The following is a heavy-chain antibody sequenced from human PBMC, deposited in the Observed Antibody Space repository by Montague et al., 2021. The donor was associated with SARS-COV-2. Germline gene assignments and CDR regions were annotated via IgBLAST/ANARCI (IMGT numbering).Heavy chain of an antibody. V-gene: IGHV3-74*01. CDR3: ARVLYYYGRFDY. J-gene: IGHJ4*02. Sequence: SLRLPCAASGFTFSSYWMHWVRQAPGKGLVWVSRINSDGSSTSYADSVKGRFTISRDNAKNTLYLQMNNLRAEDTAVYYCARVLYYYGRFDYWGQGTLVTVSS. CDR1: GFTFSSYW. CDR2: INSDGSST. D-gene: IGHD3-10*01.